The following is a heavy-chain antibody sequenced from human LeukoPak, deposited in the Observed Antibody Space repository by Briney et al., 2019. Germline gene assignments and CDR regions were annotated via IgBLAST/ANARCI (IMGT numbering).Heavy chain of an antibody. V-gene: IGHV3-7*01. J-gene: IGHJ5*02. Sequence: PGGSLRLSCAASGFTFSSYWMSWVRQAPGKGLEWVANIKQDGSEKYYVDSVKGRFTVSRDNAKNSLYLQMNSLRAEDMAVYYCARKPRRRITIFGVVIRNWFDPWGQGTLVTVSS. CDR1: GFTFSSYW. D-gene: IGHD3-3*01. CDR3: ARKPRRRITIFGVVIRNWFDP. CDR2: IKQDGSEK.